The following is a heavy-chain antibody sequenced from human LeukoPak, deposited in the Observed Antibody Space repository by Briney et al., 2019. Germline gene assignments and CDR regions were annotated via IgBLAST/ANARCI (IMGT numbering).Heavy chain of an antibody. J-gene: IGHJ2*01. CDR3: ARQVLLWPISAGYFDL. D-gene: IGHD3-10*01. Sequence: GGSLRLSCAGSGFTLSSYSMDWVRQAPGKGLEWVSSISSSSSYIYYADSVKGRFTISRDNAKNSLYLQMNSLRAEDAAVYYCARQVLLWPISAGYFDLWGRGTLVTVSS. CDR1: GFTLSSYS. V-gene: IGHV3-21*01. CDR2: ISSSSSYI.